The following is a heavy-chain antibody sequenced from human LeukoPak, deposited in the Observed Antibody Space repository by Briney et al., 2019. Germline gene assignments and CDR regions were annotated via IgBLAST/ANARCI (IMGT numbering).Heavy chain of an antibody. V-gene: IGHV4-59*01. CDR2: IGYSGGT. CDR3: ARASRKKYYDILTGYYIRGDDAFDI. J-gene: IGHJ3*02. Sequence: ETLTLTCAVSGCTISNYYLSWIRQAPGKGLEWIWYIGYSGGTNYNASLKSRVTISVDTSKNQFSLKMSSVTAADTAVYYCARASRKKYYDILTGYYIRGDDAFDIWGQGTMVTVSS. CDR1: GCTISNYY. D-gene: IGHD3-9*01.